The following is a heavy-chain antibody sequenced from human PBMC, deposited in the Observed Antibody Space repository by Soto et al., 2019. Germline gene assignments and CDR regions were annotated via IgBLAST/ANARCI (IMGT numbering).Heavy chain of an antibody. V-gene: IGHV4-59*01. Sequence: PXATLSLTCTVSGGSISSYYWSWIRQPPGKGLEWIGYIYYSGSTNYNPSLKSRVTISVDTSKNQFSLKLSSVTAADTAVYYCARVGYSYGGYYYYYGMDVWGQGTTVTVSS. CDR3: ARVGYSYGGYYYYYGMDV. CDR1: GGSISSYY. D-gene: IGHD5-18*01. CDR2: IYYSGST. J-gene: IGHJ6*02.